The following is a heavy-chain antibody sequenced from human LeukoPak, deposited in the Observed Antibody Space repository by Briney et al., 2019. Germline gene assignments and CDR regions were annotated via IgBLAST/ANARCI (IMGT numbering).Heavy chain of an antibody. D-gene: IGHD3-10*01. CDR2: IDTSGTGT. V-gene: IGHV3-74*01. Sequence: PGGSLRLSCAASGFTFSSYWMHWVRHDPGKGLLWVSRIDTSGTGTAYADSVKGRFTISRDNSKNMVYLQMKSLRADDTAIYYCARPSFYYGSGSFYLGQWGQGTLVTVSS. J-gene: IGHJ4*02. CDR3: ARPSFYYGSGSFYLGQ. CDR1: GFTFSSYW.